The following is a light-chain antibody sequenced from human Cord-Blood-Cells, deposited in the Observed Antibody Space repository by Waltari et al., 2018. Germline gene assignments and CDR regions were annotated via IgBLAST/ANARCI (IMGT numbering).Light chain of an antibody. J-gene: IGKJ1*01. CDR3: KQYKSYSRT. CDR2: DVS. V-gene: IGKV1-5*01. CDR1: QSISSW. Sequence: DIQMTQSPSTLSATVGHRVTITCRASQSISSWLAWYQQKPGKAPKLLIYDVSSLESGVPSRFSGSGSGTDFTLTISRLEPDDFATYYCKQYKSYSRTFGQGTKVEIK.